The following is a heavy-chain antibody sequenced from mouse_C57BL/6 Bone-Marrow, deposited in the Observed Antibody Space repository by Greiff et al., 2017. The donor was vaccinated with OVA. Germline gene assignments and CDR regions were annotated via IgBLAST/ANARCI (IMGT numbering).Heavy chain of an antibody. Sequence: DVKLVESGAELVRPGASVKLSCTASGFTIKDYYLHWVKQRPEQGLEWIGRIDPEDGDTEYAPQFQVKDTRTADTSSNTAYLQLSSLTSEDTAVYYCTTGGWLPWYFDVWGTGTTVTVSS. J-gene: IGHJ1*03. CDR1: GFTIKDYY. D-gene: IGHD2-3*01. V-gene: IGHV14-1*01. CDR3: TTGGWLPWYFDV. CDR2: IDPEDGDT.